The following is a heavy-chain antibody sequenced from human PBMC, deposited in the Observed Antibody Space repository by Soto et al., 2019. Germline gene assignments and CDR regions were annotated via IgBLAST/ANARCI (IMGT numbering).Heavy chain of an antibody. D-gene: IGHD3-3*01. J-gene: IGHJ6*02. V-gene: IGHV3-23*01. CDR3: ASVWSGYPHYYYYGMDV. CDR2: ISGSGGST. Sequence: EVQLLESGGGLVQPGGSLRLSCAASGFTFSSYAMSWVRQAPGKGLEWGSAISGSGGSTYYADSVKGRFTISRDNSKNTLYLQMNSLRAEDTAVYYCASVWSGYPHYYYYGMDVWGQGTTVTVSS. CDR1: GFTFSSYA.